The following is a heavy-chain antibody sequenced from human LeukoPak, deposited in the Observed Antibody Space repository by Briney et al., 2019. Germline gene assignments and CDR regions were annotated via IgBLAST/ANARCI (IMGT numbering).Heavy chain of an antibody. Sequence: ASVKVSCKASGGTFSSYAISWVRQAPGQGLAWMGGIIPIFGTANYAQKFQGRVTITADESTSTAYMELSSLRSEDTAVYYCASHGAYDFWSGYPYYYYYYMDVWGKGTTVTVSS. CDR2: IIPIFGTA. J-gene: IGHJ6*03. V-gene: IGHV1-69*01. CDR3: ASHGAYDFWSGYPYYYYYYMDV. D-gene: IGHD3-3*01. CDR1: GGTFSSYA.